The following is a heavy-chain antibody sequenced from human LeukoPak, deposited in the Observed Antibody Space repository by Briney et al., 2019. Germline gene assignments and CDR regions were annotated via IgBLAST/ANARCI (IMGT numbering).Heavy chain of an antibody. CDR1: GFTFDDYA. CDR2: ISWNSGSI. J-gene: IGHJ4*02. D-gene: IGHD6-13*01. CDR3: AKGTDSSSWSHFDY. V-gene: IGHV3-9*01. Sequence: PGRSLRLSCAASGFTFDDYAMHWVRHAPGKGLEWVSGISWNSGSIGYADSVKGRFTISRDNAKNSLYLQMNSLRAEDTALYYCAKGTDSSSWSHFDYWGQGTLVTVSS.